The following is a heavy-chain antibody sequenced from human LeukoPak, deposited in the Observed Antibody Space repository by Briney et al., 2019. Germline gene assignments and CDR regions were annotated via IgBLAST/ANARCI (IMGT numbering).Heavy chain of an antibody. CDR2: IHHSGST. CDR3: ASYGSGSYRFDP. V-gene: IGHV4-31*03. D-gene: IGHD3-10*01. CDR1: GGSISSGNYY. Sequence: SETLSLTCTVSGGSISSGNYYWRWIRLHPGKGLEWIGYIHHSGSTYYNPSLKSRVIISVDTSKNQFSLKLNSVTAADTAVYYCASYGSGSYRFDPWGQGTLVTVSS. J-gene: IGHJ5*02.